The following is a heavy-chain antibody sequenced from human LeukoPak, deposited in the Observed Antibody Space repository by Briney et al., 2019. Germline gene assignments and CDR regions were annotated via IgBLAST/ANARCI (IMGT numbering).Heavy chain of an antibody. CDR2: IYTSGST. CDR1: GGSISSYY. J-gene: IGHJ6*03. CDR3: AGTAMTRYYYYYYMDV. V-gene: IGHV4-4*07. D-gene: IGHD5-18*01. Sequence: SETLSLTCTVSGGSISSYYWSWIRQPAGKGLEWIGRIYTSGSTNYNPSLKSRVTMSVDTSKNQFSLKLSSVTAADTAVYYCAGTAMTRYYYYYYMDVWAKGTTVTISS.